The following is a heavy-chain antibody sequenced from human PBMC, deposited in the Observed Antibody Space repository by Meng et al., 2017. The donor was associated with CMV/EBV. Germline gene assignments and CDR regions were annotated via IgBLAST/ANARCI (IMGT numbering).Heavy chain of an antibody. Sequence: GESLKISCAASGFTFGSYEMNWVRQAPGKGLEWVSYISSSGSTIYYADSVKGRFTISRDNAKNSLYLQMNSLRAEDTAVYYCARELLPAAILGLSAYYYYYYGMDVWGQGTTVTVSS. CDR2: ISSSGSTI. D-gene: IGHD2-2*01. J-gene: IGHJ6*02. CDR3: ARELLPAAILGLSAYYYYYYGMDV. V-gene: IGHV3-48*03. CDR1: GFTFGSYE.